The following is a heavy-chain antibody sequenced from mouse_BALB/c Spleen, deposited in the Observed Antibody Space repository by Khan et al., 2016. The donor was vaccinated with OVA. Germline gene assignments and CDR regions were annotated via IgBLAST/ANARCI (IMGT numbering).Heavy chain of an antibody. CDR2: ISTDSVNT. J-gene: IGHJ2*01. CDR3: ELANCFDY. Sequence: QVQLQPSGPELVRPGVSVKISCKGSGYTFTDYSMHWVKQSHAKSLEWIGVISTDSVNTNYNQKFKGKAPLTVDKSSSTTIIELDRMTSKDEAIYYYELANCFDYWGQGTTLTVSS. CDR1: GYTFTDYS. V-gene: IGHV1S137*01.